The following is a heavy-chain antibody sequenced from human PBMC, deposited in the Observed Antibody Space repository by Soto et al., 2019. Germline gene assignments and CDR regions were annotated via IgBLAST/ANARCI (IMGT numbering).Heavy chain of an antibody. CDR2: IIPIFGTA. CDR3: ARVRITMVRGVHSNWFDP. D-gene: IGHD3-10*01. CDR1: GGTFSSYA. Sequence: KVSCKASGGTFSSYAISWVRQAPGQGLEWMGGIIPIFGTANYAQKFQGRVTITADKSTSTAYMELSSLRSEDTAVYYCARVRITMVRGVHSNWFDPWGQGTLVTVSS. J-gene: IGHJ5*02. V-gene: IGHV1-69*06.